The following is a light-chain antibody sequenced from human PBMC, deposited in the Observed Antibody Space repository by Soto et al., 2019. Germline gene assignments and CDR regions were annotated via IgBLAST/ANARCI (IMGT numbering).Light chain of an antibody. J-gene: IGKJ1*01. CDR3: QQYKSSSRT. CDR2: GAS. Sequence: DIQMTQSPSTLSASVGDRVTITCRASQSISSWLAWYQRKPGKAPKLLIYGASSLESGVPSRFSGSGSGTEFTLTISSLQPDDFATYYCQQYKSSSRTFGQGTKVDIK. V-gene: IGKV1-5*01. CDR1: QSISSW.